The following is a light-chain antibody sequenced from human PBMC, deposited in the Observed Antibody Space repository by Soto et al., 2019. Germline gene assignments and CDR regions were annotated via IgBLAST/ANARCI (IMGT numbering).Light chain of an antibody. V-gene: IGLV2-8*01. CDR3: SPYEGSNPVV. CDR2: EVT. CDR1: SSDEGGYNY. Sequence: SALTQPPSASGSPVQSVTIYCTGTSSDEGGYNYVSWYQHQPGKASKVMMYEVTNRTSGVPDRFSGSKSGNTAYLTVSGLPDEDEADYYCSPYEGSNPVVVGGGTK. J-gene: IGLJ2*01.